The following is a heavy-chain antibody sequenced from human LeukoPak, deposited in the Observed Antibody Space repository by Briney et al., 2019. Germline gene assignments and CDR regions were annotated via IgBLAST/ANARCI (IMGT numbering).Heavy chain of an antibody. Sequence: ASVKVSCKASGYTFTGYYMHWVRQAPGQGLEWMGWINPNSGGTNYAQKFQGWVTMTRDTSISTAYMELSRLRSDDTAVYYCARGQPSKYYYGSGSYSSNWFDPWGQGTLVTVSS. V-gene: IGHV1-2*04. CDR2: INPNSGGT. D-gene: IGHD3-10*01. CDR3: ARGQPSKYYYGSGSYSSNWFDP. CDR1: GYTFTGYY. J-gene: IGHJ5*02.